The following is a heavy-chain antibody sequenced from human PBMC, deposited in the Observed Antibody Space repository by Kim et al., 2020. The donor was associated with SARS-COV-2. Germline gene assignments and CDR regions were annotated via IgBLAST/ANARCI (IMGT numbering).Heavy chain of an antibody. CDR3: ARAPIFGVVIGHFDY. Sequence: SVKFSCKASGGTFSSYAISWVRQAPGQGLEWMGGIIPIFGTANYAQKFQGRVTITADESTSTAYMELSSLRSEDTAVYYCARAPIFGVVIGHFDYWGQGTLVTVSS. V-gene: IGHV1-69*13. D-gene: IGHD3-3*01. CDR1: GGTFSSYA. CDR2: IIPIFGTA. J-gene: IGHJ4*02.